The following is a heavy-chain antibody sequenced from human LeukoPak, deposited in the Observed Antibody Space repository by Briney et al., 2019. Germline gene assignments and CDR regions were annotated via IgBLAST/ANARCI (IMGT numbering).Heavy chain of an antibody. D-gene: IGHD3-22*01. CDR1: GGSISSYY. V-gene: IGHV4-59*01. J-gene: IGHJ3*02. Sequence: SETLSLTCTVSGGSISSYYWSWLRQPPGKGLEWIGYIYYSGSTNYNPSLKSRVTISVDTSKNQFSLKLSSVTAADTAVYYCARDYYYDSTHDAFDIWGQGTMVTVSS. CDR2: IYYSGST. CDR3: ARDYYYDSTHDAFDI.